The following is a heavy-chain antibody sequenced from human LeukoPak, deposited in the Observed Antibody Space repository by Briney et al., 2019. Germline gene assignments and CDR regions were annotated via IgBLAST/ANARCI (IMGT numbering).Heavy chain of an antibody. CDR1: GGSISSYY. D-gene: IGHD3-22*01. Sequence: PSETLSLTCTVSGGSISSYYWSWIRQPAGKGLEWIGRIYTSGSTNYNPSLESRVTISVDTSKNQFSLKLSSVTAADTAVYYCARARRITMIVVAEFDYWGQGTLVTVSS. CDR3: ARARRITMIVVAEFDY. V-gene: IGHV4-4*07. CDR2: IYTSGST. J-gene: IGHJ4*02.